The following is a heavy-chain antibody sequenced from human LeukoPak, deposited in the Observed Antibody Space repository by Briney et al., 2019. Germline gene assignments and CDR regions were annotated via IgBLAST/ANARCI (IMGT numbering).Heavy chain of an antibody. CDR2: ISYDGGNK. V-gene: IGHV3-30*18. Sequence: GRSLRLSCAASGFTFSSYGMHWVRQAPGKGLEWVAVISYDGGNKYYADSVKGRFTISRDNSKNTLYLQMNSLRAEDTAVYYCAKDLYCGGDCYSGAFDIWGQGTMVTVSS. D-gene: IGHD2-21*02. CDR1: GFTFSSYG. CDR3: AKDLYCGGDCYSGAFDI. J-gene: IGHJ3*02.